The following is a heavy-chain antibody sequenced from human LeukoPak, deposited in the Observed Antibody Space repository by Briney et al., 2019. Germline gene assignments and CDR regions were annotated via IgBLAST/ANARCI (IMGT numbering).Heavy chain of an antibody. CDR3: ARLNPLLRKGNWFDP. Sequence: SQTLSLTCTVSGGSISSGSYYWSWIRQPAGKGLEWIGRIYTSGSTNYNPSLKSRVTISVDTSKNQFSLKLSSVTAADTAVYYCARLNPLLRKGNWFDPWGQGTLVTVSS. J-gene: IGHJ5*02. CDR1: GGSISSGSYY. CDR2: IYTSGST. V-gene: IGHV4-61*02. D-gene: IGHD5/OR15-5a*01.